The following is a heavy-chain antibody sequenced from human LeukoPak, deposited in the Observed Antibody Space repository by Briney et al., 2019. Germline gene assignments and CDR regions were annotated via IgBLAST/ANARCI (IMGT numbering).Heavy chain of an antibody. D-gene: IGHD2-15*01. CDR1: GFTFSSYA. CDR3: AKDLAVADPFDY. V-gene: IGHV3-23*01. CDR2: ITTSGGST. J-gene: IGHJ4*02. Sequence: GGSLRLSCAASGFTFSSYAMSWVRQAPGKGLEWVSAITTSGGSTYYADSVKGRFTISRDNSKNTLYLQMNSLRAEDTAVYYCAKDLAVADPFDYGGQGTLVTVSS.